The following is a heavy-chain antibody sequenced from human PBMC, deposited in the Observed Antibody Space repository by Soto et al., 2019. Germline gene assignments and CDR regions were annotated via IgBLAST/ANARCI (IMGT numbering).Heavy chain of an antibody. V-gene: IGHV1-69*01. CDR2: IVPMFGTP. D-gene: IGHD6-6*01. CDR1: GGTFANFI. CDR3: ARNGTYSSSLSQYFGMDV. J-gene: IGHJ6*02. Sequence: QVQLVQSGAEVKEPGSSVRVSCKASGGTFANFIMNWVRQTPGQGLEWMGGIVPMFGTPTYAEKFKGRVTISAAGSTSTAYMELTSLRSEDTAVYYCARNGTYSSSLSQYFGMDVWGQGTTVTVS.